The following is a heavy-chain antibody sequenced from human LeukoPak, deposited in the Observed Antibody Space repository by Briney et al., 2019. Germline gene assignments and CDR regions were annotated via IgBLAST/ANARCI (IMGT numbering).Heavy chain of an antibody. CDR1: GGSFSGYY. CDR3: AREDYSYGFGY. Sequence: SETLSLTCAVYGGSFSGYYWSWIRQPPGKGLEWIGEINHSGGTNYNPSLKSRVTISVDTSKNQFSLELSSVTAADTAMYYCAREDYSYGFGYWGQGAMVTVFS. V-gene: IGHV4-34*01. CDR2: INHSGGT. D-gene: IGHD3-16*02. J-gene: IGHJ4*02.